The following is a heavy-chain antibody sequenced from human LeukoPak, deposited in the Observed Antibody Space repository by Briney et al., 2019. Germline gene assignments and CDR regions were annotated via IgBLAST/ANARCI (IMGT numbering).Heavy chain of an antibody. CDR1: GFTFSSYA. Sequence: GGSLRLSCAASGFTFSSYAMSWVRQAPGKGLEWVSIIIGSGVATYYADSVKGRFTISRDNSKNTLYLQMNSLRAEDTAVYYCARRYSGGGDCYPLDYWGQGTLVTVSS. J-gene: IGHJ4*02. CDR3: ARRYSGGGDCYPLDY. V-gene: IGHV3-23*01. CDR2: IIGSGVAT. D-gene: IGHD2-21*02.